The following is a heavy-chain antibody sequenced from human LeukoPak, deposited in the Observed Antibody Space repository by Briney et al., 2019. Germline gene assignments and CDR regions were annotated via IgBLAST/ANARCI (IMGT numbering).Heavy chain of an antibody. Sequence: ASVKVSCKASGYTFTSYGISWVRQAPGQGLEWMGWISAYNGNTNYAQKLQGRVTMTTDTSTSTAYMGLRSLRSDDTAVYYCARECLRYCGGDCYSGYDYWGQGTLVTVSS. V-gene: IGHV1-18*01. CDR3: ARECLRYCGGDCYSGYDY. D-gene: IGHD2-21*02. CDR1: GYTFTSYG. J-gene: IGHJ4*02. CDR2: ISAYNGNT.